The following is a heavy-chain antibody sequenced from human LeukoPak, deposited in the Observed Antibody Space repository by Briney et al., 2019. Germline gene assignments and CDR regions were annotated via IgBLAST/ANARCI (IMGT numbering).Heavy chain of an antibody. CDR3: ARNGYSSGWHSWGDY. CDR2: VSYDGRNK. V-gene: IGHV3-30*04. D-gene: IGHD6-19*01. Sequence: GGSLRLSCAASEFTFSTYAMHWVRQAPGKGLEWVAVVSYDGRNKYYADSVKGRFTISRDNSKNTLYVQMNSLRAEDTAVYYCARNGYSSGWHSWGDYWGQGTLVTVSS. CDR1: EFTFSTYA. J-gene: IGHJ4*02.